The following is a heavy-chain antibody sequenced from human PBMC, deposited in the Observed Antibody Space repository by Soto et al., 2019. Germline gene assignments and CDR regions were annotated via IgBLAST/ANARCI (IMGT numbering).Heavy chain of an antibody. J-gene: IGHJ5*02. CDR2: INSYNGNT. CDR3: AREPVAGIWFDP. V-gene: IGHV1-18*01. D-gene: IGHD6-19*01. CDR1: GGTFSSDS. Sequence: GASVKVSCKASGGTFSSDSFSWVRQAPGQGLEWMGWINSYNGNTNYAQKLQGRVTMTTDTSTSTAYMELRSLRSDDTAVYYCAREPVAGIWFDPWGQGTLVTVSS.